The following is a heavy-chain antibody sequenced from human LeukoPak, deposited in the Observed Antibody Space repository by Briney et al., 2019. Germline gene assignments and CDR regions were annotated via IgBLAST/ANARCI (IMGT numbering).Heavy chain of an antibody. D-gene: IGHD3-22*01. V-gene: IGHV3-21*01. Sequence: GGSLRLSCAASGFTFSRYSMNWVRQAPGKGLEWVSSISGSSSSYIYYADSLKGRFTISRDNAKNSLYLQMNSLRAEDTAVYYCARDFYDSSGYYYDYWGQGTLVTVSS. J-gene: IGHJ4*02. CDR2: ISGSSSSYI. CDR1: GFTFSRYS. CDR3: ARDFYDSSGYYYDY.